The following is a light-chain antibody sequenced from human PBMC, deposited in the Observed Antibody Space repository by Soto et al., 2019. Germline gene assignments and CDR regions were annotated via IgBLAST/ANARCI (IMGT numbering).Light chain of an antibody. CDR2: DAS. J-gene: IGKJ1*01. CDR1: QSVRID. CDR3: QQRSQWPWT. Sequence: ELVLTQSPASLCLSPRERATLSCRASQSVRIDLAWYQQKPGQAPRLLIYDASNRATGIAARFSGGGSGTDFTLTISSPEPEDFAVYYCQQRSQWPWTFGQGTKVDIK. V-gene: IGKV3-11*01.